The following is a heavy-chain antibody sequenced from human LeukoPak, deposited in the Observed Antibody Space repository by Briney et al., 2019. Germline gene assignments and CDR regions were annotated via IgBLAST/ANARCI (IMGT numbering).Heavy chain of an antibody. J-gene: IGHJ4*02. D-gene: IGHD5-18*01. Sequence: PGGSLRLSCAASGFTFSSYAMSWVRQAPGKGLEGGSAITGSGGSTFYAHSVKGRFTIPRDNSKNTLYLQMHSLRPEDKAVYYCAKGKDTAMVRYYFDYWGQGTLVTVSS. CDR2: ITGSGGST. CDR1: GFTFSSYA. V-gene: IGHV3-23*01. CDR3: AKGKDTAMVRYYFDY.